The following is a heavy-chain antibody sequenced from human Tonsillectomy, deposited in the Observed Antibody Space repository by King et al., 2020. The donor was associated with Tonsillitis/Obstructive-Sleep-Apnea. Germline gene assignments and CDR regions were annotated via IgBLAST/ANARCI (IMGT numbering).Heavy chain of an antibody. Sequence: VQLVESGGGLVQPGGSLRLSCAASGFTFSSYAMSWVRQAPGKGLEWVSAISGSGGSTYYADSVKGRFTISRDNSKNTLYLQMNSLRAEDTAVYYCAKDGGYCSSTSCHEALYFDYWGQGTLVTVSS. V-gene: IGHV3-23*04. CDR3: AKDGGYCSSTSCHEALYFDY. CDR2: ISGSGGST. D-gene: IGHD2-2*01. CDR1: GFTFSSYA. J-gene: IGHJ4*02.